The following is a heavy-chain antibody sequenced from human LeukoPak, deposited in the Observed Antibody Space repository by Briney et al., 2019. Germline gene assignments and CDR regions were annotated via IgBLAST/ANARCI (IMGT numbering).Heavy chain of an antibody. D-gene: IGHD6-19*01. J-gene: IGHJ6*02. CDR1: GYSFTNYW. V-gene: IGHV5-51*01. CDR3: ARGGIAVAGTSFGMDV. Sequence: GESLKISCKGSGYSFTNYWIGWVRQMPGKGLEWMGIIYPGDSGTRYIPSFQGQVTISADKSISSAYLQWSSLKASDTALYYCARGGIAVAGTSFGMDVWGQGTTVTVSS. CDR2: IYPGDSGT.